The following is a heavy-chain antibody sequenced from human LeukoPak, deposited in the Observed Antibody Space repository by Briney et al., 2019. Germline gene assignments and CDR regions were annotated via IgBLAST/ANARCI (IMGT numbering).Heavy chain of an antibody. D-gene: IGHD2-21*01. Sequence: GASVKVSCKASGGTFSSYAISWVRQAPGQGLEWMGGIIPIFGTANYAQKFQGRVTITTDESTSTAYMELSSLRSEDTAVYYCARVDYIPYNWFDPWGQGTLVTVSS. CDR1: GGTFSSYA. J-gene: IGHJ5*02. V-gene: IGHV1-69*05. CDR2: IIPIFGTA. CDR3: ARVDYIPYNWFDP.